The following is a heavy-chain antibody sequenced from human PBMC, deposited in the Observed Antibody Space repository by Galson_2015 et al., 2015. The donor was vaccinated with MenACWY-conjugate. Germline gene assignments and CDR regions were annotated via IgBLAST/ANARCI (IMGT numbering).Heavy chain of an antibody. CDR2: ISGSGGST. V-gene: IGHV3-23*01. J-gene: IGHJ6*02. Sequence: SLRLSYAASGFTFSSYAMSWVRQAPGKGLEWVSAISGSGGSTYYADSVKGRFTISRDNSKNTLYLQMNSLRAEDTAVYYCAKDTIAAAGRGYGMDVWGQGTTVTVSS. CDR3: AKDTIAAAGRGYGMDV. CDR1: GFTFSSYA. D-gene: IGHD6-13*01.